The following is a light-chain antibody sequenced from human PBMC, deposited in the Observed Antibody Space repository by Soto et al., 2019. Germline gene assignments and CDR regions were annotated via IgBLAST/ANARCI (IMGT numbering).Light chain of an antibody. CDR2: EVS. J-gene: IGLJ1*01. Sequence: QSVLTQPASVSGSPGQSITISCTGTSSDVGLYNYVSWYQHHPGKAPKLLIYEVSYRPSGVSNRFSASKSGDTASLTISGLQAEDEADYYCSSYATSSTPYVFGAGTKVTVL. CDR1: SSDVGLYNY. V-gene: IGLV2-14*01. CDR3: SSYATSSTPYV.